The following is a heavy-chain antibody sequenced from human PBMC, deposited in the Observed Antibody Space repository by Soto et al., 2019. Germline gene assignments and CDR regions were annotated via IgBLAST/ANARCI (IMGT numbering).Heavy chain of an antibody. Sequence: QVQLVESGGGVVQPGRSLRLSCAASGFTFSSYAMHWVRQAPGNGLEWVAVISYDGSNKYYADSVKGRFTISRDNSKNTLYLQMNSLRAEDTAVYYCARAFCGGDCLDYWGQGTLVTVSS. CDR3: ARAFCGGDCLDY. V-gene: IGHV3-30-3*01. J-gene: IGHJ4*02. CDR1: GFTFSSYA. D-gene: IGHD2-21*02. CDR2: ISYDGSNK.